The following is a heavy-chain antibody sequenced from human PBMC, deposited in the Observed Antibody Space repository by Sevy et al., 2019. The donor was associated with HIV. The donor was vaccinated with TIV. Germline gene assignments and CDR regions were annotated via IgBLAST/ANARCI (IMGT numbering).Heavy chain of an antibody. V-gene: IGHV3-23*01. CDR2: ISGSGGST. CDR3: AKDFYPDYYDSNGFTSAGWFDP. CDR1: GFTFSSDA. J-gene: IGHJ5*02. Sequence: GGSLRLSCAASGFTFSSDAMSWVPQAPGKALEWVSAISGSGGSTYYADSVKGRFTISRDNSKNTLYLQMNSLRAEDTAVHYCAKDFYPDYYDSNGFTSAGWFDPWGQGTLVTVSS. D-gene: IGHD3-22*01.